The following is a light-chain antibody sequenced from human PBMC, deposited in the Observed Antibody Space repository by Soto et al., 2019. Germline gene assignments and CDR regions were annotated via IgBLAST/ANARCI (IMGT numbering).Light chain of an antibody. J-gene: IGLJ2*01. V-gene: IGLV2-14*01. CDR2: DVN. Sequence: QSVLTQPASVSGSPGQSIAISCTGTSSDVGGYDFVSWYQQHPGKAPKLVIYDVNNRPSGVSSRFSGSKSGDTASLTISGLQAEDEADYYCSSYTGSSTHVVFGGGTKVTVL. CDR3: SSYTGSSTHVV. CDR1: SSDVGGYDF.